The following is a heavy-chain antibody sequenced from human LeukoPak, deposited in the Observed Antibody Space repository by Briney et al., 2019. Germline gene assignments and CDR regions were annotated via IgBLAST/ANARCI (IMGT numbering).Heavy chain of an antibody. CDR2: IIPIFGTA. Sequence: ASVKISCKASGGTFSSYAISWVRQAPGQGLEWMGGIIPIFGTANYAQKFQGRVTITADESTSTAYMELSSLRSEDTAVYYCARDWRPDAFDIWGQGTMVTVSS. J-gene: IGHJ3*02. V-gene: IGHV1-69*01. CDR3: ARDWRPDAFDI. D-gene: IGHD6-6*01. CDR1: GGTFSSYA.